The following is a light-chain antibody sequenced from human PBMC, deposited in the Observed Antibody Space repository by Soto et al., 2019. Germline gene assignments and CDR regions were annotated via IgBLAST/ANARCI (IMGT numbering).Light chain of an antibody. CDR1: QTISSW. J-gene: IGKJ1*01. CDR2: KAS. CDR3: QQYNSYSWT. V-gene: IGKV1-5*03. Sequence: DIQMTQSPSTLSGSVGDRVTITCGASQTISSWLAWYQQKPGKAPKLLIYKASTLKSGVPSRFSGSGSGTEFTLTISSLQPDDFATYYCQQYNSYSWTFGQGTKVDIK.